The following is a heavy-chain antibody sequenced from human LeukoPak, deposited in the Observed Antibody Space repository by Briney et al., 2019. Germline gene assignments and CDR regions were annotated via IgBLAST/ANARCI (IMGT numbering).Heavy chain of an antibody. CDR3: ARDKYYYGSGSQDWFDP. J-gene: IGHJ5*02. D-gene: IGHD3-10*01. CDR1: GGSFSGYY. V-gene: IGHV4-34*01. Sequence: SETLSLTCAVYGGSFSGYYWSWIRQPPGKGLEWIGEINHSGSTNYNPSLKSRVTMSVDTSKNQFSLKLSSVTAADTAVYYCARDKYYYGSGSQDWFDPWGQGTLVTVSS. CDR2: INHSGST.